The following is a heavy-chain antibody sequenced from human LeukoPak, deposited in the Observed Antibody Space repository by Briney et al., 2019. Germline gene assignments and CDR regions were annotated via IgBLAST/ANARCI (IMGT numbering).Heavy chain of an antibody. CDR3: ARDLLDTATA. Sequence: GGSLRLSCKASGFSFSNYDMNWVRQAPGKGLEGISYISRSGRTGTYADSVGGRSSLSRDNARNALSLQLDSLRVEDTAVYYCARDLLDTATAWGQGTLVVVSS. V-gene: IGHV3-48*03. J-gene: IGHJ5*02. CDR2: ISRSGRTG. D-gene: IGHD2-15*01. CDR1: GFSFSNYD.